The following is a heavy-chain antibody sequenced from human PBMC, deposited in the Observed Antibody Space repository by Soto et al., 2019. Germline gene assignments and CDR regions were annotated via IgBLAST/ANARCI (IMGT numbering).Heavy chain of an antibody. D-gene: IGHD6-13*01. CDR3: ARMASAGTLNWFDP. V-gene: IGHV1-8*02. Sequence: ASVKVSCKASGYTFFNFNISWVRQAAGQGLEWLGWMNPGSGKTGYASKLQGRVAMTRDASTGTSHLELSSLTSDDTAVYYCARMASAGTLNWFDPWGQGTLVT. CDR1: GYTFFNFN. CDR2: MNPGSGKT. J-gene: IGHJ5*02.